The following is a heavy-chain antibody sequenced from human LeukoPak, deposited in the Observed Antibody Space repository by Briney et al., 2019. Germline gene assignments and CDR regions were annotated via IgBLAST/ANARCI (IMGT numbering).Heavy chain of an antibody. V-gene: IGHV3-74*01. CDR1: GFTFSSYW. Sequence: PGGTLRLSCAASGFTFSSYWMHWVRHAPGKGLVWVSRINSDGSSRSYADSVKGRFTISRDNAKNTLYLKMNSLRAEDTAVYYCVRDSEWLLYRYLDYWGQGTLVTVSS. J-gene: IGHJ4*02. D-gene: IGHD3-3*01. CDR2: INSDGSSR. CDR3: VRDSEWLLYRYLDY.